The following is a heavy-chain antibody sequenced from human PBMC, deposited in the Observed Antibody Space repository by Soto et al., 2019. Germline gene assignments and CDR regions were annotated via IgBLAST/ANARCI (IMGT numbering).Heavy chain of an antibody. CDR1: CGSISSSSYY. V-gene: IGHV4-39*01. CDR3: ASYSSSSFPFDY. J-gene: IGHJ4*02. CDR2: IYYSGST. D-gene: IGHD6-6*01. Sequence: SETLSLTCTVSCGSISSSSYYWGWIRQPPGKGLEWIGSIYYSGSTYYNPSLKSRVTISVDTSKNQFSLKLSSVTAADTAVYYCASYSSSSFPFDYWGQGTLVTVSS.